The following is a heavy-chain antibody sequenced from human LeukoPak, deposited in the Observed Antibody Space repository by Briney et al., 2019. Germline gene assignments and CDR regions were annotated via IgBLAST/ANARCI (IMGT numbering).Heavy chain of an antibody. J-gene: IGHJ3*02. CDR2: INRGGSST. CDR3: ARDRETYYDILTGYYTLGDAFDI. D-gene: IGHD3-9*01. Sequence: GGSLRLSCAASGFTFSSYAMSWVRQAPGKGLVCLSRINRGGSSTSYADSVKGRFTISRDNAKNTLYLQMNSLRAEDTAVYYCARDRETYYDILTGYYTLGDAFDIWGQGTMVTVSS. CDR1: GFTFSSYA. V-gene: IGHV3-74*01.